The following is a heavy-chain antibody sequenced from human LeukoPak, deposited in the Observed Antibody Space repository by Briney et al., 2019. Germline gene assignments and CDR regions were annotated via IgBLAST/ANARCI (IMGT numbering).Heavy chain of an antibody. CDR2: ISWNSGSI. D-gene: IGHD3-10*01. V-gene: IGHV3-9*01. CDR1: GFTFDDYA. J-gene: IGHJ4*02. Sequence: RSGGSLRLSCAASGFTFDDYAMHWVRQAPGKGLEWVSGISWNSGSIGYADSVKGRFTISRDNAKNSLYLQMSSLRAEDTALYYCAKGLGDYWGQGTLVTVSS. CDR3: AKGLGDY.